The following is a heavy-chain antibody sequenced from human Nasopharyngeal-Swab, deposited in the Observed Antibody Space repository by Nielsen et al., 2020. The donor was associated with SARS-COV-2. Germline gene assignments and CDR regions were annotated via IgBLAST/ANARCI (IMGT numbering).Heavy chain of an antibody. CDR3: ARDRVVPAAMWAYYYYYCMDV. V-gene: IGHV4-31*02. D-gene: IGHD2-2*01. CDR2: IYYSGST. Sequence: RQAPGKGLEWFGYIYYSGSTYYNPSLKSRVTISVDTSKNQFSLKLSSVTAADTAVYYCARDRVVPAAMWAYYYYYCMDVWGQGTTVTVSS. J-gene: IGHJ6*02.